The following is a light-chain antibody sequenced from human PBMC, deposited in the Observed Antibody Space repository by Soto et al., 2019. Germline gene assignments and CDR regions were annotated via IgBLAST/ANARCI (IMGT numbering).Light chain of an antibody. CDR3: QKYGSNPSIP. J-gene: IGKJ5*01. Sequence: IVLTQSPGTLSLSPGERATLSCRASQSVPSNYVAWYQQKPGQAPRLLIYAASSRTTGIPDRFSGSGSGTNFTLNISRVEPEDFAVYYWQKYGSNPSIPFGQGTRLEIK. CDR1: QSVPSNY. CDR2: AAS. V-gene: IGKV3-20*01.